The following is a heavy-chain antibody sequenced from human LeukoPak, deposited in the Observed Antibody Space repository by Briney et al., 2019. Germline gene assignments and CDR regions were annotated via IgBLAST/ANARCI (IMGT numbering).Heavy chain of an antibody. V-gene: IGHV3-21*01. CDR2: ISSGTAHM. CDR1: GFTFSTYS. CDR3: ARDRHSSGCLDY. J-gene: IGHJ4*02. Sequence: TGGSLRLSCAASGFTFSTYSMNWVRQAPGKGLEWVPSISSGTAHMYYADSVKGRFTISRDNARNSLYLQMNSLRAEDTAVYYCARDRHSSGCLDYWGQGTLVTVSS. D-gene: IGHD3-22*01.